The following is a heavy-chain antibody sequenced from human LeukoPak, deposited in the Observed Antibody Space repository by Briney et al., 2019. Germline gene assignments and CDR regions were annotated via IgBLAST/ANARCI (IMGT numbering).Heavy chain of an antibody. Sequence: SETLSLTCAVYGGSCDDYYCSWLRQPPGKGLEWIGEIHPSGIFYYNSSLLSRVTISIDTSRSQFSLRLTSVTAADTAFYYCARGRDRSKAGDHWGQGSLVTVSS. J-gene: IGHJ4*02. CDR2: IHPSGIF. V-gene: IGHV4-34*01. D-gene: IGHD5-24*01. CDR3: ARGRDRSKAGDH. CDR1: GGSCDDYY.